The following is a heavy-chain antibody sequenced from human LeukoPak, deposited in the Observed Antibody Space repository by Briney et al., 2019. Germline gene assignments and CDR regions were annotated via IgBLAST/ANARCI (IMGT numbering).Heavy chain of an antibody. J-gene: IGHJ3*02. D-gene: IGHD3-22*01. Sequence: ASVKVSCKASGYIFTSYEITWVRQAPGQGLEWMGWISPYLGNTNYPQKLQDRVTMTTDTSTNTAYLELRSLRSDDTAVYYCALNTLSSGYMDAFDIWGQGTMVTVSS. CDR1: GYIFTSYE. CDR2: ISPYLGNT. V-gene: IGHV1-18*01. CDR3: ALNTLSSGYMDAFDI.